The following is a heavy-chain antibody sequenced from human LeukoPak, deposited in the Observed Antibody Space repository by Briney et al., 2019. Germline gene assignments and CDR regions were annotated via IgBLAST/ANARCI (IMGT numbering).Heavy chain of an antibody. J-gene: IGHJ4*02. CDR1: GYTFTGYY. D-gene: IGHD1-7*01. V-gene: IGHV1-2*02. CDR3: ARGAHNWNYMPSFY. CDR2: INPNSGGT. Sequence: VASVKVSCKASGYTFTGYYMHWVRQAPGQGLEWMGWINPNSGGTNYAQKFQGRVTMTRDTSISTAYMELSRLRSDDTAVYYCARGAHNWNYMPSFYWGQGTLVTVSS.